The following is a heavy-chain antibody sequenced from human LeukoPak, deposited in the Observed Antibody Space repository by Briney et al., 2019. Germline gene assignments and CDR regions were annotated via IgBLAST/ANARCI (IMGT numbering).Heavy chain of an antibody. Sequence: SQTLSLTCAISGDSVSSNSAAWNWIRQSPSRGLEWLGRTYYRSKWYNDYAVSVKSRITINPDTSKNQFSLKLSSVTAADTAVYYCARGPYYCSGGSCYFYHYYYGMDVWGQGTTVTVSS. CDR3: ARGPYYCSGGSCYFYHYYYGMDV. CDR2: TYYRSKWYN. CDR1: GDSVSSNSAA. J-gene: IGHJ6*02. D-gene: IGHD2-15*01. V-gene: IGHV6-1*01.